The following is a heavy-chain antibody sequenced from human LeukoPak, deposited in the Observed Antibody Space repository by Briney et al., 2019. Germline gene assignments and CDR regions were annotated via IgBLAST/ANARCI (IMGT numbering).Heavy chain of an antibody. Sequence: SETLSLTCTVSGGSISSYYWSWIRQPPGKGLEWIGYIYYSGSTNYNPSLKSRVTISVDTSKNQFSLKLSSVTAADTAVYYCARGGDKYYYDSSGYYLGDYWGQGTLVTVSS. J-gene: IGHJ4*02. CDR3: ARGGDKYYYDSSGYYLGDY. CDR2: IYYSGST. CDR1: GGSISSYY. D-gene: IGHD3-22*01. V-gene: IGHV4-59*01.